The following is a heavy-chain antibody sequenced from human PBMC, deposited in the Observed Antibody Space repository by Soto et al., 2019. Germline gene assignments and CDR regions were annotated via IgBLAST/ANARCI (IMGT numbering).Heavy chain of an antibody. CDR3: ARDSVWFGELLGYYHYGMDV. CDR2: IYYSGST. D-gene: IGHD3-10*01. CDR1: GGSISGYY. V-gene: IGHV4-59*01. J-gene: IGHJ6*02. Sequence: SETLSLTCTVSGGSISGYYWSWIRQPPGKGLEWIGYIYYSGSTNYNPSLKSRVTISVDTSKNQFSLKLSSVTAADTAVYYCARDSVWFGELLGYYHYGMDVWGQGTTVTVSS.